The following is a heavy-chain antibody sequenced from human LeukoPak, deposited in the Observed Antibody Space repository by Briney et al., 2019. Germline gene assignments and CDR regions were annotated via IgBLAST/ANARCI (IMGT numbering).Heavy chain of an antibody. J-gene: IGHJ4*02. CDR3: AREAVVGQTSHQDYFDW. Sequence: SETLSLTCAVYGGSFSGYYWSWIRQPPGKGLEWIGEINHIGSTNYNPSLKSRVTISVDTSKNQFSLKLSSVTAADTAVYYCAREAVVGQTSHQDYFDWWGQGTLVTVSS. D-gene: IGHD1-26*01. CDR2: INHIGST. V-gene: IGHV4-34*01. CDR1: GGSFSGYY.